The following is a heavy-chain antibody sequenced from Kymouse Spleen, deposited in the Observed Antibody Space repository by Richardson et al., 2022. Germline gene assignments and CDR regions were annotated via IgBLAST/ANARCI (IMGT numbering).Heavy chain of an antibody. CDR1: GFTFSSYG. Sequence: QVQLVESGGGVVQPGRSLRLSCAASGFTFSSYGMHWVRQAPGKGLEWVAVIWYDGSNKYYADSVKGRFTISRDNSKNTLYLQMNSLRAEDTAVYYCASYSSSSIDYWGQGTLVTVSS. CDR2: IWYDGSNK. D-gene: IGHD6-6*01. V-gene: IGHV3-33*01. J-gene: IGHJ4*02. CDR3: ASYSSSSIDY.